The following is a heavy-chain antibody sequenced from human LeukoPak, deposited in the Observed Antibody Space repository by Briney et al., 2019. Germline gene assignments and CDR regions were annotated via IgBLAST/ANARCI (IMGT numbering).Heavy chain of an antibody. CDR1: GFTFSSYA. J-gene: IGHJ5*02. CDR3: AKDPGGAYYDSSGYYNNWFDP. V-gene: IGHV3-23*01. D-gene: IGHD3-22*01. Sequence: GGSLRLFCAASGFTFSSYAMSWVRQAPGKGLEWVSAISGSGGSTYYADSVKGRFTISRDNSKNTLYLQMNSLRAEDTAVYYCAKDPGGAYYDSSGYYNNWFDPWGQGTLVTVSS. CDR2: ISGSGGST.